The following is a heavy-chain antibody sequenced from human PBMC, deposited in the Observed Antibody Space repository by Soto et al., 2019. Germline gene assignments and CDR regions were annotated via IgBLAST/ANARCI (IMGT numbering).Heavy chain of an antibody. Sequence: QVQLVQSGAEVKKPGSPVRVSCKASGDTSDSFSISWVRQAPGQGLEWMGGIIPMFGTGNYAQKFQGRLTITADESTGTSYMDLKSLRSEDTAVYFCARENRDDNSGWYSSSDWFDPWGQGTLVTVSS. CDR2: IIPMFGTG. CDR3: ARENRDDNSGWYSSSDWFDP. CDR1: GDTSDSFS. V-gene: IGHV1-69*01. D-gene: IGHD6-19*01. J-gene: IGHJ5*02.